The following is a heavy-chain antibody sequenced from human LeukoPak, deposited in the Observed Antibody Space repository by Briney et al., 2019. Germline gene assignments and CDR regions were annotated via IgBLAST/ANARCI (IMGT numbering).Heavy chain of an antibody. CDR2: IYYSGSI. CDR3: AGYSYVDLTIDY. CDR1: GGSISRGDYY. D-gene: IGHD5-18*01. Sequence: PSETLSLTCTLSGGSISRGDYYWRWIRQPPGTGLEWIAYIYYSGSIYYNPSLKSRFTISVDTSKIQFSLKLSSVTAADTAVYYCAGYSYVDLTIDYWGQGTLVTVSS. V-gene: IGHV4-30-4*01. J-gene: IGHJ4*02.